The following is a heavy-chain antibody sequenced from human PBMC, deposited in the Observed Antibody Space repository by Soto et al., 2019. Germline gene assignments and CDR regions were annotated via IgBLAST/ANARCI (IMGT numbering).Heavy chain of an antibody. J-gene: IGHJ6*02. V-gene: IGHV1-46*01. CDR1: GYTFTSYY. CDR3: ASPTPMYSSSWYDIKVYYGMDV. D-gene: IGHD6-13*01. Sequence: ASVKVSCKASGYTFTSYYMHWVRQAPGQGLEWMGIINPSGGSTSYAQKFQGRVTMTRDTSTSTVYMELSSLRSEDTAVYYCASPTPMYSSSWYDIKVYYGMDVWGQGTTVTVSS. CDR2: INPSGGST.